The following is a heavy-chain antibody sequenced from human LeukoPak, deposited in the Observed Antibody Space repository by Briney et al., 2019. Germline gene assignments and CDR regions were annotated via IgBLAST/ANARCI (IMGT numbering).Heavy chain of an antibody. Sequence: GGSLRLSCEGSGFTFSSNAMHWVRQAPGKGLERVAVISYDGSNKNFADSVKGRFTVSRDNSKHTLYLHMNSLRSDDTAMYYCATGGKFDFWSGYHIDNWGQGTLVTVPS. V-gene: IGHV3-30*04. CDR1: GFTFSSNA. D-gene: IGHD3-3*01. CDR2: ISYDGSNK. CDR3: ATGGKFDFWSGYHIDN. J-gene: IGHJ4*02.